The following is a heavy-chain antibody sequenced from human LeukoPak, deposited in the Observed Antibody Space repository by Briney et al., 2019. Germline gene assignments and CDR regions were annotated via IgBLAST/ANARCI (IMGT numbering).Heavy chain of an antibody. Sequence: PGRSLRLSCAASGFTFSSYATHWVRQAPGKGLEWVAVISYDGSNKYYADSVKGRFTISRDNSKNTLYLQMNSLRAEDTAVYYCARDLPWGYYDSSGYYANGYDYWGQGTLVTVSS. J-gene: IGHJ4*02. CDR1: GFTFSSYA. D-gene: IGHD3-22*01. CDR3: ARDLPWGYYDSSGYYANGYDY. CDR2: ISYDGSNK. V-gene: IGHV3-30*04.